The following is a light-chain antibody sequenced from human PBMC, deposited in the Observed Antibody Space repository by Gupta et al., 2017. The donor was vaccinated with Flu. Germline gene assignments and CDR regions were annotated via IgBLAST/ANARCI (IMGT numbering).Light chain of an antibody. J-gene: IGKJ5*01. CDR1: QSVSSY. Sequence: ELVLTQSPATLSLSPGERATLSCRASQSVSSYLAWYQQKPGQAPRLLIYDASNRATGIPARFSGSGSWTDFTLTISSLEPEDFAVYFGQQRSNWPPITFGQGTRLEIK. CDR3: QQRSNWPPIT. V-gene: IGKV3-11*01. CDR2: DAS.